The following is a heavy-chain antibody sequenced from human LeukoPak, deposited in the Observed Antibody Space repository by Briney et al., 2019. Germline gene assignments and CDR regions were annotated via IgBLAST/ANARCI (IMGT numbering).Heavy chain of an antibody. V-gene: IGHV4-4*07. CDR3: ARGGYCSGGSCYSREYSQH. Sequence: SETLSLTCTVSGGSISSYYWSWVRQPAGKGLEWIGRIYTSGSTNYNPSLKSRVTMSVDTSKNQFSLKLSSVTAADRAVYYCARGGYCSGGSCYSREYSQHWGQGTLVTVSS. CDR1: GGSISSYY. D-gene: IGHD2-15*01. J-gene: IGHJ1*01. CDR2: IYTSGST.